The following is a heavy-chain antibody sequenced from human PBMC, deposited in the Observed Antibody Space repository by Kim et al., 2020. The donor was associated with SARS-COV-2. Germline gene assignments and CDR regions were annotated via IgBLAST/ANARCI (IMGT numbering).Heavy chain of an antibody. D-gene: IGHD3-10*01. CDR3: ARGWFGVNPGGYFDY. CDR2: ISYDGSNK. V-gene: IGHV3-30-3*01. J-gene: IGHJ4*02. CDR1: GFTFSSYA. Sequence: GGSLRLSCAASGFTFSSYAMHWVRQAPGKGLEWVAVISYDGSNKYYADSVKGRFTISRDNSKNTLYLQMNSLRAEDTAVYYCARGWFGVNPGGYFDYWGQGTLVTVSS.